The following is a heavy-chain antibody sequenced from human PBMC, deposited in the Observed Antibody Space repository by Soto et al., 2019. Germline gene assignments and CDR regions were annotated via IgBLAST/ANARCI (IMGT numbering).Heavy chain of an antibody. J-gene: IGHJ4*02. CDR1: GGSISSSSYY. Sequence: QLQLQESGPGLVKPSETLSLTCTVSGGSISSSSYYWGWIRQPPGKGLEWIGSIYYSGSTYYNPSLKSRVTISVDTSKNQFSLKLRSVTAADTAVYYCARLARNSNCYYFDYWGQGTLVTVSS. D-gene: IGHD4-4*01. V-gene: IGHV4-39*01. CDR2: IYYSGST. CDR3: ARLARNSNCYYFDY.